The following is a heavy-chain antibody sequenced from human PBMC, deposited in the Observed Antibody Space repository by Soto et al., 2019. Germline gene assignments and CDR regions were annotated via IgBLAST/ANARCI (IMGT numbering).Heavy chain of an antibody. Sequence: GGSLRLSCAASGFTFSSYGMHWVRQAPGKGLEWVAVIWYDGSNKYYADSVKGRFTISRDNSKNTLYLQMNSLRAEDTAVYYCARDVEGDWFDPWGQGTLVTVSS. CDR2: IWYDGSNK. J-gene: IGHJ5*02. V-gene: IGHV3-33*01. CDR1: GFTFSSYG. D-gene: IGHD1-1*01. CDR3: ARDVEGDWFDP.